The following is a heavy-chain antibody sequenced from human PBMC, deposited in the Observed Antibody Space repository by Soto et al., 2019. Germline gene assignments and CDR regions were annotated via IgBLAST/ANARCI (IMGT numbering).Heavy chain of an antibody. CDR2: ISSSSSTI. CDR1: GFTFSSYS. V-gene: IGHV3-48*02. Sequence: HPGGSLRLSCAASGFTFSSYSMNWVRQAPGKGLEWVSYISSSSSTIYYADSVKGRFTISRDNAKNSLYLQMNSLRDEDTAVYYCARDQVLGGWYKLLIDYYYGMDVWGQGTTVTVSS. D-gene: IGHD6-19*01. J-gene: IGHJ6*02. CDR3: ARDQVLGGWYKLLIDYYYGMDV.